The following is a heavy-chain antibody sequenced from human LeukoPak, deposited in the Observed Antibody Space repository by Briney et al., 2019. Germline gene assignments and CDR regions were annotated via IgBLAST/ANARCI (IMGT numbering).Heavy chain of an antibody. CDR3: ARAPDYGGNSGARRPFDY. D-gene: IGHD4-23*01. Sequence: TPSQTLSLTCTVSGGSISSGGYYWSWIRQPPGKGLEWIGYIYHSGSTYYNPSLKSRVTISVDRSKNQFSLKLSSVTAADTAVYYCARAPDYGGNSGARRPFDYWGQGTLVTVSS. J-gene: IGHJ4*02. CDR1: GGSISSGGYY. CDR2: IYHSGST. V-gene: IGHV4-30-2*01.